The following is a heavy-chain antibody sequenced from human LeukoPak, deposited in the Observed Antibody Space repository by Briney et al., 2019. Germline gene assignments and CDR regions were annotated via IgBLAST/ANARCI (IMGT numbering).Heavy chain of an antibody. J-gene: IGHJ4*02. CDR2: IIPIFGTA. D-gene: IGHD3-22*01. Sequence: SVKVSCKASGGTFSSYAISWVRQAPAQGLEWMGGIIPIFGTANYAQKFQGRVTITADESTSTAYMELSSLRSEDTAVYYCARGPNYYDSSGYYYVFDYWGQGTLVTVSS. V-gene: IGHV1-69*13. CDR1: GGTFSSYA. CDR3: ARGPNYYDSSGYYYVFDY.